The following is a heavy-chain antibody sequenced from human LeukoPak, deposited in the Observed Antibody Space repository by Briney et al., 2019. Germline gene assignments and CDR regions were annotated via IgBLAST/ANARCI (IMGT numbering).Heavy chain of an antibody. CDR3: ARGPGFGGWRSVDY. D-gene: IGHD2-15*01. V-gene: IGHV3-23*01. J-gene: IGHJ4*02. CDR1: DSIFRSYY. Sequence: PLGSVRLSCAASDSIFRSYYMNWVRQTVQKGLEWVSSIASAGATFYADSVRGRFTISRDTSQNTLYLQMNSLRADDTAIYYCARGPGFGGWRSVDYWGQGSLVTVSS. CDR2: IASAGAT.